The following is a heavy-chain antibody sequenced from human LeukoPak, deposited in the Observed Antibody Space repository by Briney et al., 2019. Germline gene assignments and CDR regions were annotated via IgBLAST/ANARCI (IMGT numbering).Heavy chain of an antibody. V-gene: IGHV1-69*13. CDR3: ARVHYDDSSVPGNNYYYYYMDV. J-gene: IGHJ6*03. CDR2: IIPIFGTA. CDR1: GGTFSSYA. Sequence: GASVKVSCKASGGTFSSYAITWVRQAPGQGLEWMGGIIPIFGTANCAQKFQGRVTITADESTSTAYMELSSLRSEDTAVYYCARVHYDDSSVPGNNYYYYYMDVWGKGTTVTISS. D-gene: IGHD3-22*01.